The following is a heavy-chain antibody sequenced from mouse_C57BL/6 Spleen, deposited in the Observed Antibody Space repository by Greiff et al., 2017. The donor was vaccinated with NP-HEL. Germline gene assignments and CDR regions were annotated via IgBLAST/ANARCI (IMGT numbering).Heavy chain of an antibody. Sequence: DVKLVESEGGLVQPGSSMKLSCTASGFTFSDYYMAWVRQVPEKGLEWVANINYDGSSTYYLDSLKSRFIISRDNAKNILYLQMSSLKSEDTATYYCARSNWPWYFDVWGTGTTVTVSS. D-gene: IGHD4-1*01. CDR3: ARSNWPWYFDV. CDR2: INYDGSST. V-gene: IGHV5-16*01. J-gene: IGHJ1*03. CDR1: GFTFSDYY.